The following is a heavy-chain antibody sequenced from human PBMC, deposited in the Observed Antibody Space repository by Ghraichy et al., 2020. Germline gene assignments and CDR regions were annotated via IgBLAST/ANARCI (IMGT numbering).Heavy chain of an antibody. Sequence: GGSLRLSCAASGFTFSLYSMNWVRQAPGKGLEWVSSISSRSSYIYYADSVKGRFTISRDNAKNSLYLQMNSLRAEDTAVYYCARVQPLLGGDYAWGPSDYWGQGTLVTVSS. CDR1: GFTFSLYS. CDR2: ISSRSSYI. V-gene: IGHV3-21*01. D-gene: IGHD4-17*01. J-gene: IGHJ4*02. CDR3: ARVQPLLGGDYAWGPSDY.